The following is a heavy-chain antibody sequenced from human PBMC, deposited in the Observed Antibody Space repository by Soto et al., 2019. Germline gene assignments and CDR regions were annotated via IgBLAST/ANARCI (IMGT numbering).Heavy chain of an antibody. CDR1: GFTFSIYG. CDR3: ARDKRYTMPRNWFDP. CDR2: ISYDGSNK. Sequence: GGSLRLSCAASGFTFSIYGMHWVRQAPGKGLEWVAVISYDGSNKYYADSVKGRFTISRDNSKNTLYLQMNSLRADDTAVYYCARDKRYTMPRNWFDPWGQGTLVTVSS. J-gene: IGHJ5*02. V-gene: IGHV3-30*03. D-gene: IGHD2-2*01.